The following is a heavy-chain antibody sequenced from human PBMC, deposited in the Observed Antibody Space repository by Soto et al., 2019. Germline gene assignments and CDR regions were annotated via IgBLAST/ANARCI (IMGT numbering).Heavy chain of an antibody. V-gene: IGHV6-1*01. Sequence: QVQLQQSGPGLVKPSQTLSLTCAISGDSVSSNSATWSWIRQSPSRGLEWLGRTFYRSKWYSEYALSVKSRISINPDTSKNQFSLHLNSVTPEDTAVYYCARGYCSGSSCFSDWFDSWGQGTLVTVSS. CDR1: GDSVSSNSAT. D-gene: IGHD2-15*01. J-gene: IGHJ5*01. CDR2: TFYRSKWYS. CDR3: ARGYCSGSSCFSDWFDS.